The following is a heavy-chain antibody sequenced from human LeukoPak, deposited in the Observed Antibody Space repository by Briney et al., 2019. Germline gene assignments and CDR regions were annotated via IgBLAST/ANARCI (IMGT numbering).Heavy chain of an antibody. D-gene: IGHD4-17*01. J-gene: IGHJ4*02. Sequence: GGSLRLSCAASGFTFSSYAMSWVRQAPGTGLEWVSTITSSGGSTYYADSVKGRFTISRDNSKNTLFLQMNSLRAEDTAVYYCAKEPDYGDYFDYWGRGTLVTVSS. CDR2: ITSSGGST. CDR3: AKEPDYGDYFDY. V-gene: IGHV3-23*01. CDR1: GFTFSSYA.